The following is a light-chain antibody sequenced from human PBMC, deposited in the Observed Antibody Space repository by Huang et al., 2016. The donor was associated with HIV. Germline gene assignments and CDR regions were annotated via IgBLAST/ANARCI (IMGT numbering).Light chain of an antibody. CDR3: QQLHSYPIT. V-gene: IGKV1-9*01. Sequence: QLTQSPSSLSMSVGDRVIITCQASQDIANSLAWYQHKPGRAPKLLISAASTLQSGVPSRVSGVSAGTYFTLIITNLQPDDFASYYCQQLHSYPITFGQGTRLDI. CDR1: QDIANS. CDR2: AAS. J-gene: IGKJ5*01.